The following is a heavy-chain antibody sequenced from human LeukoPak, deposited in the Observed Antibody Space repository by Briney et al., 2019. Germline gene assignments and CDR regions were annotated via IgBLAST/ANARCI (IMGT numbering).Heavy chain of an antibody. CDR1: GGSISSSAYY. V-gene: IGHV4-39*01. Sequence: PSETLSLTCTVSGGSISSSAYYWGWIRQPPGKGLEWIGSMYHSGSTYYTPSLKSRVTMSLDTSKNQFSLKLSSVTAADTAVYYCARGGGSYYHDYWGQGTLVTVSS. J-gene: IGHJ4*02. CDR3: ARGGGSYYHDY. CDR2: MYHSGST. D-gene: IGHD2-15*01.